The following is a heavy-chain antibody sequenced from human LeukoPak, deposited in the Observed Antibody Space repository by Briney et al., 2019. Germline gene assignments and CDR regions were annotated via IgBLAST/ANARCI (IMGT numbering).Heavy chain of an antibody. CDR1: GFIFSRYA. V-gene: IGHV3-23*01. D-gene: IGHD2-15*01. Sequence: GGSLRLSCSASGFIFSRYAMSWVRQAPGKGLEWVSAIGDSPYSTYYADSVKGRFTISRDNSKNTLYLQMNSLRAEDTAVYYCARVPYCSGGSCYSGILNYWGQGTLVTVSS. CDR3: ARVPYCSGGSCYSGILNY. J-gene: IGHJ4*02. CDR2: IGDSPYST.